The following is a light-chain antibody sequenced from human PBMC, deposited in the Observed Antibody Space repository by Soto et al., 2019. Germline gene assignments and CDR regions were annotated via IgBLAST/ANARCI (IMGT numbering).Light chain of an antibody. CDR2: EVD. V-gene: IGLV2-8*01. CDR1: SSDVGGYNY. J-gene: IGLJ1*01. Sequence: QSALTQPPSASGSPGQSVTISCTGTSSDVGGYNYVSWYQQYPGKAPKLMIYEVDKRPSGVPDRFSGSKSGNTASLTVSGLQAEDEADYYCSSYAGRHTFVFGPGTKLTVL. CDR3: SSYAGRHTFV.